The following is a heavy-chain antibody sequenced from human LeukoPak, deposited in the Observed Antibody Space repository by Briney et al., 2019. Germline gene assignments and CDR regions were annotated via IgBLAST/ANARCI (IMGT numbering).Heavy chain of an antibody. CDR1: GYSISNGYY. CDR2: LYHSDSA. D-gene: IGHD3-3*01. V-gene: IGHV4-38-2*01. CDR3: ARLHDSYVYYHIYA. Sequence: SETLSLTCAVSGYSISNGYYWVWIRQPPGRGLEWLGSLYHSDSAYYNTSLRSRVSMSVDTSKNQFSLTLSFVTAAVTAVYYCARLHDSYVYYHIYAWGSRTTVTVSS. J-gene: IGHJ6*03.